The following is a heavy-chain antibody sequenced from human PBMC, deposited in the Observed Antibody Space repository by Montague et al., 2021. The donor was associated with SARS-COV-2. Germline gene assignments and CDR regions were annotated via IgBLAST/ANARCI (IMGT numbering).Heavy chain of an antibody. CDR1: GFSLSTSGMC. J-gene: IGHJ4*02. Sequence: PALVKPTQTLTLTCTFSGFSLSTSGMCVSWIRQPPGKALEWLTLIDCDDDKYYSTPLKTRLTISKDTSKNQVVLTMTNMDPVDTATYYCARSYGTTVVTRAFDYWGQGTLVTVSS. CDR3: ARSYGTTVVTRAFDY. V-gene: IGHV2-70*01. D-gene: IGHD4-23*01. CDR2: IDCDDDK.